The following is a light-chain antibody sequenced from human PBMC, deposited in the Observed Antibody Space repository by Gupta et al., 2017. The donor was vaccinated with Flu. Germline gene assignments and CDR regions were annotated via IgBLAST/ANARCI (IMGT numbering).Light chain of an antibody. V-gene: IGLV1-40*01. Sequence: QSVLTQPPSLSGAPGQRVTISCTGSNSNIGASFDVHWYQQLPGTAPNLLIYGNSPRPSGVPDRFSGSKSGTSAALAISGLQAEDEADYYCQSYDTSLSGSGVFGGGTRLTVL. CDR1: NSNIGASFD. CDR2: GNS. CDR3: QSYDTSLSGSGV. J-gene: IGLJ3*02.